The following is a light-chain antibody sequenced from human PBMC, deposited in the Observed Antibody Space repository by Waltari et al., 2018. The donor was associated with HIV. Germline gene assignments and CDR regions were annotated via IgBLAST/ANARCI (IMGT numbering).Light chain of an antibody. J-gene: IGLJ3*02. CDR1: TGAVTRGYY. V-gene: IGLV7-43*01. CDR2: STS. CDR3: LLYYGGAWV. Sequence: QTVVTQEPSLTVSPGGTVTLTCSSRTGAVTRGYYPNWFQQKPGQAPRPLIYSTSNKHSSTPARFSGSLLGGKAALTLSGVQPEDEAEYYCLLYYGGAWVFGGGTKLTVL.